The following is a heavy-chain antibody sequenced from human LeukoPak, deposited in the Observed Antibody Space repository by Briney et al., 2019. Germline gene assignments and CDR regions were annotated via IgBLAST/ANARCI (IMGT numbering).Heavy chain of an antibody. J-gene: IGHJ4*02. CDR1: GFTFNNYA. CDR2: ISGSGRTI. Sequence: GGSLRLSCAASGFTFNNYAMTWVRQAPGKGLEWVSTISGSGRTIYYADSVKGRFTISRDNAKNSLYLQMNSLRAEDTAVYYCARDIGVKLWRGLQFDYWGQGTLVTVSS. D-gene: IGHD6-19*01. V-gene: IGHV3-48*04. CDR3: ARDIGVKLWRGLQFDY.